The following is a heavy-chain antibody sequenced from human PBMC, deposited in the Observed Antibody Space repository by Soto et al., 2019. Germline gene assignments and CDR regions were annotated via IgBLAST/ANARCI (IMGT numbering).Heavy chain of an antibody. J-gene: IGHJ5*02. D-gene: IGHD3-10*01. CDR1: GYTFTIYG. V-gene: IGHV1-18*01. Sequence: GASVKVSCKASGYTFTIYGSSWVRQAPGQGLEWMGWINAGNGNTNYAQKFQGRVTITRDTSASTAYMELSSLRSEDTAVYYCARDRNTMVRGTRGWFDPWGQGTLVTVSS. CDR2: INAGNGNT. CDR3: ARDRNTMVRGTRGWFDP.